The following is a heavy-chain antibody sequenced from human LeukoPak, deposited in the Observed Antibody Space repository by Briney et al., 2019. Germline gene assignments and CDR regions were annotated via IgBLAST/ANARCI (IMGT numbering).Heavy chain of an antibody. Sequence: PSETLSLTCAVYGGSFSGYYWSWIRQPPGKGLEWIGEINHSGSTNYNPSLKSRVTISVDTSKNQFSLKLSSVTAADTAVYYCARGAINMIVEAGSWFDPWGQGTLVTVSS. D-gene: IGHD3-22*01. CDR2: INHSGST. CDR1: GGSFSGYY. CDR3: ARGAINMIVEAGSWFDP. V-gene: IGHV4-34*01. J-gene: IGHJ5*02.